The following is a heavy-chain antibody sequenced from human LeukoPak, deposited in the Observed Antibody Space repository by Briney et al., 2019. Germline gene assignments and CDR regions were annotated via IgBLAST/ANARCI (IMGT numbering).Heavy chain of an antibody. CDR3: ARGGISGIVVVPPAMYQIGFDP. CDR2: INSDGSST. CDR1: GFTFSSYW. D-gene: IGHD2-2*01. Sequence: PGGTLRLSCAASGFTFSSYWMHWVRQAPGKGLVWVSGINSDGSSTSYADSVKGRFTISRDNAKNTLYLQMNSLRAEDTAVYYCARGGISGIVVVPPAMYQIGFDPWGQGTLVTVSS. J-gene: IGHJ5*02. V-gene: IGHV3-74*01.